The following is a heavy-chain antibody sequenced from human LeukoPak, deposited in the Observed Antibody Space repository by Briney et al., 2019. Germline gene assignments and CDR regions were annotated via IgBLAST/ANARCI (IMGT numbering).Heavy chain of an antibody. CDR3: ARGEVATTYYYGMDV. V-gene: IGHV3-21*05. D-gene: IGHD5-12*01. J-gene: IGHJ6*02. CDR1: GFTFRSYA. CDR2: MSSDSSFI. Sequence: GGSLRLSCVASGFTFRSYAMNWVRQAPGKGLEWVSYMSSDSSFINYADSAKGRFTISRDNAKNSLFLQMDSPRADDTAVYYCARGEVATTYYYGMDVWGQGTTVTVSS.